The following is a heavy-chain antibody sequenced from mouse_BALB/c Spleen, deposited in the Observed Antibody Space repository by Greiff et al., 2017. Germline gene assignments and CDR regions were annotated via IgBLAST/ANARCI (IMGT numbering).Heavy chain of an antibody. CDR1: GYTFTSYW. CDR3: ARWDGYYAY. Sequence: QVQLQQSGAELVKPGASVKLSCKASGYTFTSYWMHWVKQRPGQGLEWIGEIDPSDSYTNYNQKFKGKATLTVDKSSSTAYMQLSSLTSEDSAVYYCARWDGYYAYWGQGTTLTVAS. D-gene: IGHD2-3*01. J-gene: IGHJ2*01. V-gene: IGHV1-69*02. CDR2: IDPSDSYT.